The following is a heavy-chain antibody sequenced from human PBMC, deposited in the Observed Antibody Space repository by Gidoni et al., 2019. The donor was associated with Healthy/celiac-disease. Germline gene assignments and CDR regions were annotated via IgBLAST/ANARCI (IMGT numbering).Heavy chain of an antibody. J-gene: IGHJ4*02. D-gene: IGHD6-19*01. Sequence: VQLVESGGGVVQPGRSLRLSCACSGFTFSSYAMHWVRQAPGKGLEWVAVISYDGSNKYYADSGKGRFTISRDNSKNTLYLQMNSLRAEDTAVYYCARVSGIAVAGRGDYWGQGTLVTVSS. V-gene: IGHV3-30*01. CDR3: ARVSGIAVAGRGDY. CDR2: ISYDGSNK. CDR1: GFTFSSYA.